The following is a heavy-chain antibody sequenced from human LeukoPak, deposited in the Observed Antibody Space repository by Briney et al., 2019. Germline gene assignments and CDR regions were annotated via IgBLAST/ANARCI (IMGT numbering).Heavy chain of an antibody. Sequence: GGSLRLSCAASGFTFSTYGMSWVRQAPGKGLEWVSAISGSGGSTYYADSVKGRFTISRDNSKNTLYLQMNSLRAEDTAVYYCAKDGGEYYDILTGYYPRLYYMDVWGKGTTVTISS. CDR1: GFTFSTYG. CDR2: ISGSGGST. V-gene: IGHV3-23*01. CDR3: AKDGGEYYDILTGYYPRLYYMDV. J-gene: IGHJ6*03. D-gene: IGHD3-9*01.